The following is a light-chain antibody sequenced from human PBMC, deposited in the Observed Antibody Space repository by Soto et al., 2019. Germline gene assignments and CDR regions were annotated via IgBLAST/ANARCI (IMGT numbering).Light chain of an antibody. V-gene: IGLV2-8*01. Sequence: QSALTQPPSASGSPGQSVTISCTGTSSDVGGYNYVSWYQQHSGKAPKLMIYEVSKRSSGVPDRFSGSKSGNTASLTVSGLQAEDEAVYYCSSYAGSNNLFGGGTKVTVL. CDR2: EVS. J-gene: IGLJ2*01. CDR3: SSYAGSNNL. CDR1: SSDVGGYNY.